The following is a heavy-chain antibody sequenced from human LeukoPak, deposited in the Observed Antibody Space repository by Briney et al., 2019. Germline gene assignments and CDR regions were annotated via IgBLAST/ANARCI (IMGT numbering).Heavy chain of an antibody. Sequence: GGSLRLSCAASGFTFSSYAMSWVRQAPGKGLEWVSAISGSGGSTYYADSVKGRFTISRDNAKNSLYLQMNSLRAEDTAVYYCARGGYQLLSSFDYWGQGTLVTVSS. D-gene: IGHD2-2*01. CDR3: ARGGYQLLSSFDY. CDR1: GFTFSSYA. CDR2: ISGSGGST. V-gene: IGHV3-23*01. J-gene: IGHJ4*02.